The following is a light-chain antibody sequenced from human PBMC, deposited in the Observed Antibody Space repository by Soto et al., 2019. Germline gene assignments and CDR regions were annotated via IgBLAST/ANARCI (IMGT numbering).Light chain of an antibody. CDR2: DAS. CDR1: QDISNY. Sequence: DIQMTQSPSSLSASVGDRVTITCQASQDISNYFNWYQQQPGQAPKLLIYDASNLETGVPSRFSGSVSGTDFTFTISSLQPEDIATYYCQQYDNLPPLTFGGGTKVEIK. CDR3: QQYDNLPPLT. J-gene: IGKJ4*01. V-gene: IGKV1-33*01.